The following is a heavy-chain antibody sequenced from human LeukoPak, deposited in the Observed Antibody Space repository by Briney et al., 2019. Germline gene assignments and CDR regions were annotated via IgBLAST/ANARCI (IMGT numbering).Heavy chain of an antibody. Sequence: GGSLRLSCAASGFPFSDYGMHWVRQAPGKGLEWVAFIRYDGNNKYYADSVKGRFTISRDNSKNTLYLQMNSLRSEDTAVYYCARWGRTYNILTGYSYWGQGTLVTVSS. D-gene: IGHD3-9*01. V-gene: IGHV3-30*02. CDR1: GFPFSDYG. J-gene: IGHJ4*02. CDR2: IRYDGNNK. CDR3: ARWGRTYNILTGYSY.